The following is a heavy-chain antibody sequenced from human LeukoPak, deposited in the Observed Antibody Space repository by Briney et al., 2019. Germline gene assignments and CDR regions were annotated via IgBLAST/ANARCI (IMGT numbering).Heavy chain of an antibody. CDR2: IHTGSSPT. CDR1: GFTFSSYE. CDR3: ARVRSYFYYYYMDV. Sequence: PGGPLRLSCEGSGFTFSSYEMNWVRQAPGKGLEWVSYIHTGSSPTSYADSVKSRFTISRDNAKNSLYLQMNSLRAEDKAVYYCARVRSYFYYYYMDVWGKGTMVTVSS. V-gene: IGHV3-48*03. J-gene: IGHJ6*03. D-gene: IGHD3-10*01.